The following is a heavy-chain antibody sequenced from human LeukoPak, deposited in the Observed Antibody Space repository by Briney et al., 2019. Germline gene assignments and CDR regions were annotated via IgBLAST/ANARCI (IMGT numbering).Heavy chain of an antibody. V-gene: IGHV4-39*07. CDR2: IYYSGST. J-gene: IGHJ4*02. CDR3: ARDGRFPPEVLPRYFDY. D-gene: IGHD1-26*01. Sequence: PSETLSLTCTVSGASISGSGYYWGWIRQPPGKGLEWIGNIYYSGSTYYNPSLKSRVTISVDTSKNQFSLKLSSVTAADTAVYYCARDGRFPPEVLPRYFDYWGQGTLVTVSS. CDR1: GASISGSGYY.